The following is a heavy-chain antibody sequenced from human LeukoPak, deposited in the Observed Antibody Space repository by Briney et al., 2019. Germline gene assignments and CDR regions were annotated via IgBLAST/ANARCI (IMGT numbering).Heavy chain of an antibody. CDR1: GGSIRRYY. CDR2: IYTSGST. V-gene: IGHV4-4*07. J-gene: IGHJ4*02. D-gene: IGHD6-13*01. CDR3: ARVGVAAGFDY. Sequence: PSETLSLTCAVSGGSIRRYYWSWIRQPAGKGLEWIGRIYTSGSTNYNPSLKSRVTMSVDTSKNQFSLKLSSVTAADTAVYYCARVGVAAGFDYWGQGTLVTVSS.